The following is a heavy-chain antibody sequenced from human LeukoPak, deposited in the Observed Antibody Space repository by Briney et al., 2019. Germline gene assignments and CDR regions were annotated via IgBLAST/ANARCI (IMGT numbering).Heavy chain of an antibody. CDR1: GFTFSSYS. CDR3: ARGDFWSGYQIDY. CDR2: ISSSSSTI. J-gene: IGHJ4*02. D-gene: IGHD3-3*01. V-gene: IGHV3-48*04. Sequence: GGSLRLSCAASGFTFSSYSMNWVRRAPGKGLEWVSYISSSSSTIYYADSVKGRFTISRDNAKNSLYLQMNSLRAEDTAVYHCARGDFWSGYQIDYWGQGTLVTVSS.